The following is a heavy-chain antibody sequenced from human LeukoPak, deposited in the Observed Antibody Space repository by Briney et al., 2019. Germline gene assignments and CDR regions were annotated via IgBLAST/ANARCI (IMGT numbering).Heavy chain of an antibody. CDR1: GFSFSSYG. CDR3: ARRCCSSTSCTLDY. J-gene: IGHJ4*02. CDR2: ISSSGSTI. D-gene: IGHD2-2*01. Sequence: GGSLRLSCAASGFSFSSYGIHWVRQAPGKGLEWVSYISSSGSTIYYADSVKGRFTISRDNAKNSLYLQMNSLRAEDTAVYYCARRCCSSTSCTLDYWGQGTLVTVSS. V-gene: IGHV3-48*04.